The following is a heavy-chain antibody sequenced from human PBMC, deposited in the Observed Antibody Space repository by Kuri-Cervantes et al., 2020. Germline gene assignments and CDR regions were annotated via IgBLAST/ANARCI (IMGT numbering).Heavy chain of an antibody. D-gene: IGHD2-2*01. CDR1: GFTFRTYA. J-gene: IGHJ4*02. V-gene: IGHV3-30*04. CDR2: ISYDGSNK. CDR3: AKPYCSSTSCSLYYFDY. Sequence: GESLKISCAASGFTFRTYAIHWVRQSPGKGLEWVAVISYDGSNKYYADSVKGRFTISRDNSKNTLYLQMNSLRAEDTAVYYCAKPYCSSTSCSLYYFDYWGQGTLVTVSS.